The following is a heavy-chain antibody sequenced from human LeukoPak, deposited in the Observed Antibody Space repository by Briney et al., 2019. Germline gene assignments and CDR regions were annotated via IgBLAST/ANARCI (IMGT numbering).Heavy chain of an antibody. Sequence: SETLSLTCAVYGGSFSGYYWSWIRQPPGKGLEWIGEINHSGSTNYNPSLKSRVTISVDTSKNQFSLKLSSVTAADTAVYYCASWGIAAAWYNIWGQGTLVTVSS. CDR1: GGSFSGYY. CDR3: ASWGIAAAWYNI. V-gene: IGHV4-34*01. CDR2: INHSGST. D-gene: IGHD6-13*01. J-gene: IGHJ4*02.